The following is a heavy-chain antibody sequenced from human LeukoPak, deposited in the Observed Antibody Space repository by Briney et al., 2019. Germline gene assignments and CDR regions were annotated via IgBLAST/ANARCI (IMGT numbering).Heavy chain of an antibody. CDR3: ARGFGAGNYYYGWFDP. J-gene: IGHJ5*02. V-gene: IGHV4-30-4*01. CDR2: IHDSGST. D-gene: IGHD3-10*01. CDR1: GASISSGDYH. Sequence: SETLSLTCTVSGASISSGDYHWNWIRQPPGKGLEWIGFIHDSGSTYYNPSLKSRVSISRDMSKDQLSLMLSSVTAADTAVYYCARGFGAGNYYYGWFDPWGQGTLVSVSS.